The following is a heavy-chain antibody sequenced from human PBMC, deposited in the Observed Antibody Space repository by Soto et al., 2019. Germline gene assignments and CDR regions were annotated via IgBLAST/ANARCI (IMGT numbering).Heavy chain of an antibody. V-gene: IGHV4-31*03. CDR2: IYCSGSN. D-gene: IGHD4-17*01. CDR1: GGSISSGEHY. Sequence: QVQLQESGPGLVKPSQTLSLTCTVSGGSISSGEHYWSWIRQLPGKGLEWIGNIYCSGSNYYNPSLKSRVTISVDTSKNQFSLNLSSVTAADTAIYYCARDRYGVPRGDYFDSWGQGILVTVSS. CDR3: ARDRYGVPRGDYFDS. J-gene: IGHJ4*02.